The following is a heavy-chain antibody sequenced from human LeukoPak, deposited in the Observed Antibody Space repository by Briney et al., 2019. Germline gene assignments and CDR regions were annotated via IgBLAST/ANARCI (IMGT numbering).Heavy chain of an antibody. J-gene: IGHJ6*02. CDR2: IYYSGSA. Sequence: SETLSLTCTVSGGSISSSTYYWDWIRQPPGKGLEWIGCIYYSGSAYYNPSLKSRVTISVDTSKNQFSLKMSSVTAADAAVYYCARDGYHYGSGTYYRYYYYGMDVWGQGTTVTVSS. V-gene: IGHV4-39*07. CDR3: ARDGYHYGSGTYYRYYYYGMDV. D-gene: IGHD3-10*01. CDR1: GGSISSSTYY.